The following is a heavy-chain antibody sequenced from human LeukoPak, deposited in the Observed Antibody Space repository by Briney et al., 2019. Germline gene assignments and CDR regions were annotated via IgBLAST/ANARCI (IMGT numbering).Heavy chain of an antibody. V-gene: IGHV1-2*02. CDR1: GYTFTGYY. J-gene: IGHJ4*02. CDR2: INPNSGGT. Sequence: ASVKVSCKASGYTFTGYYMHWVRQAPGQGLEWMGWINPNSGGTNYAQKFQGRVTMTRDTSISTAYMELSRLRSDDTAVYYCARVGAYDSSGYYYSYWGQGTLVTVSS. CDR3: ARVGAYDSSGYYYSY. D-gene: IGHD3-22*01.